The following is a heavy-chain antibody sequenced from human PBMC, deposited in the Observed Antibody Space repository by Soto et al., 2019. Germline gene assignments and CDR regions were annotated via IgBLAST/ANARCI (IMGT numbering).Heavy chain of an antibody. CDR1: GFTFSSYS. CDR2: ISSSSSYI. Sequence: EVQLVESGGGLVKPGGSLRLSCAASGFTFSSYSMNWVRQAPGKGLEWVSPISSSSSYIYYADSVKGRFTISRDNAKNSLYLQMNSLRAEDTAVYYCARDQILEWPFDYWGQGTLVTVSS. J-gene: IGHJ4*02. V-gene: IGHV3-21*01. D-gene: IGHD3-3*01. CDR3: ARDQILEWPFDY.